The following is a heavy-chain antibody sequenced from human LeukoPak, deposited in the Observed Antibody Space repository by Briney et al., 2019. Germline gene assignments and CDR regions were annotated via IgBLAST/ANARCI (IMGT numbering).Heavy chain of an antibody. CDR2: ISSSSRYT. Sequence: GGSLRLSCAASGFTFSDYMSWIRQAPGTGLEWVSYISSSSRYTNYADSVKGRFTISRDNAKNSLYLQMNSLSAEDTAVYYCARGWSGMDVWGQGTTVTVSS. V-gene: IGHV3-11*06. CDR3: ARGWSGMDV. J-gene: IGHJ6*02. D-gene: IGHD3-3*01. CDR1: GFTFSDY.